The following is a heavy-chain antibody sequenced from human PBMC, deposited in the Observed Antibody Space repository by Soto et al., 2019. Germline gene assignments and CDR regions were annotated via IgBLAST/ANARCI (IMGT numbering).Heavy chain of an antibody. CDR1: GGSISSSNW. D-gene: IGHD6-6*01. J-gene: IGHJ4*02. CDR3: ARVRSSSSAVTF. V-gene: IGHV4-4*03. CDR2: IYHSGST. Sequence: NLRKTLSLTCAVSGGSISSSNWWSWVRQPPGKGLEWIGEIYHSGSTNYNPSLKSRVTISVDKSKNQFSLKLSSVTAADTAVYYCARVRSSSSAVTFWGQGTLVTVSS.